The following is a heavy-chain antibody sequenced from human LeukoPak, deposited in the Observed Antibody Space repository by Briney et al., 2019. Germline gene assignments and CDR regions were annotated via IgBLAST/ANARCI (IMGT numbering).Heavy chain of an antibody. V-gene: IGHV4-31*03. J-gene: IGHJ4*02. CDR3: ASGAATYYFDY. Sequence: SQTLPLTCTVSGGSISSGGYSWSWLRQHPGRVLEWIGYIYYSGSTYYNPSLKSRVTISVDTSKNQFSLKLSSVTAADTAVYYCASGAATYYFDYWGQGTLVTVSS. CDR2: IYYSGST. CDR1: GGSISSGGYS. D-gene: IGHD2-15*01.